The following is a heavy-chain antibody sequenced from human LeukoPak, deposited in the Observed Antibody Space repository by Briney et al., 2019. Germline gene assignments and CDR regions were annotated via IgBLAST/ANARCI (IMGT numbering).Heavy chain of an antibody. CDR2: INPNSGGT. CDR1: GYTFTSYG. CDR3: ARDRRMDAFDI. J-gene: IGHJ3*02. Sequence: ASVKVSCKASGYTFTSYGISWVRQAPGQGFEWMGWINPNSGGTNYAQKFQGRVTMTRDTSISTAYMELSRLRSDDTAVYYCARDRRMDAFDIWGQGTMVTVSS. V-gene: IGHV1-2*02. D-gene: IGHD2/OR15-2a*01.